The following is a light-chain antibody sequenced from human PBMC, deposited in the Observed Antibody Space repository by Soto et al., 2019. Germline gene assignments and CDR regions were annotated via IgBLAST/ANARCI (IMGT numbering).Light chain of an antibody. J-gene: IGLJ1*01. V-gene: IGLV7-46*01. Sequence: QAVVTQEPSLTVSPGGTVTLTCGSSTGAVTNGHYPYWFQQKPGQAPRTLIYDTTNRHSWTPARFSGSLLGGKAALTLSGAQPEDEDEYYCLLYYNGPYVSGTGTKVTVL. CDR1: TGAVTNGHY. CDR2: DTT. CDR3: LLYYNGPYV.